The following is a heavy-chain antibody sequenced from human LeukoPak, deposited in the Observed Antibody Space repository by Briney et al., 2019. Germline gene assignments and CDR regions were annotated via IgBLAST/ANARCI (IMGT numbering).Heavy chain of an antibody. CDR2: ISSSGGNT. Sequence: PGGSLRLSCAASGFTFSNYVMSWVRQAPGKGLEWVSTISSSGGNTYYADSVQGRFTISRDNSKNTLYLQMNSLRAEDTAVYYCAKETSITGAGDFWGQGALVTVSS. V-gene: IGHV3-23*01. D-gene: IGHD1-20*01. CDR3: AKETSITGAGDF. J-gene: IGHJ4*02. CDR1: GFTFSNYV.